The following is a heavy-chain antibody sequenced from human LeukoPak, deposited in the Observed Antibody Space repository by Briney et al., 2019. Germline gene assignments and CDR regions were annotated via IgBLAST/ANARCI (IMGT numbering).Heavy chain of an antibody. CDR3: AREGGTIEIGEFDY. CDR2: IIGSGVST. V-gene: IGHV3-23*01. Sequence: GGSLRLSCAASGLTFSSYAMTWVRQAPGKGLEWVSVIIGSGVSTYYADSVKGRCTTSRDNSKNTVYLQMNSLTGEDTAIYYCAREGGTIEIGEFDYWGQGTLVTVSS. CDR1: GLTFSSYA. J-gene: IGHJ4*02. D-gene: IGHD3-16*02.